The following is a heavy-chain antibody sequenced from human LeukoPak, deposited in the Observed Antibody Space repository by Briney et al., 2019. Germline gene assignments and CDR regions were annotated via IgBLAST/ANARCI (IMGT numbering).Heavy chain of an antibody. CDR3: ARGKYQLLYYFDY. Sequence: SETLSLTCAVSGGSISSSNWWSWVRQPPGKGLEWIGEIYHSGSTNYNPSLKSRVTISVDRSKNQFSLKLSSVTAADTAVYYCARGKYQLLYYFDYWGQGTLVTVSS. CDR1: GGSISSSNW. J-gene: IGHJ4*02. CDR2: IYHSGST. V-gene: IGHV4-4*02. D-gene: IGHD2-2*01.